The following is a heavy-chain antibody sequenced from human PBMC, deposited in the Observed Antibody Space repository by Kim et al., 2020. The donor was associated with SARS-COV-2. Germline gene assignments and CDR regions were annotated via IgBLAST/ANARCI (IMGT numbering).Heavy chain of an antibody. V-gene: IGHV3-30*03. J-gene: IGHJ4*02. D-gene: IGHD2-15*01. CDR1: GSTFTTFG. CDR3: WAVGD. Sequence: GGSLRLSCASSGSTFTTFGLNWVRQTSAIGLEWVAIVSSDGQTTDYADSVKGRLSISIDNLKNTLFLETNTLRPEDTGSYYPWAVGDWGQGTRVTVSP. CDR2: VSSDGQTT.